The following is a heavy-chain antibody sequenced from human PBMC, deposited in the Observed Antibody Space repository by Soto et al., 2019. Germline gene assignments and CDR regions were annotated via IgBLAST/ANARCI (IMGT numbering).Heavy chain of an antibody. CDR3: TTDSYSTMIEVRFDY. V-gene: IGHV3-23*01. J-gene: IGHJ4*01. Sequence: GGSLRLSCEASGFSFTSYAMTWVRQAPGRGLEWVSVISGSGDTTYYADSVRGRFSISRDDAKNMAYLQMNSLRTEDTGIYYCTTDSYSTMIEVRFDYWGHGTLVTVSS. CDR1: GFSFTSYA. CDR2: ISGSGDTT. D-gene: IGHD3-22*01.